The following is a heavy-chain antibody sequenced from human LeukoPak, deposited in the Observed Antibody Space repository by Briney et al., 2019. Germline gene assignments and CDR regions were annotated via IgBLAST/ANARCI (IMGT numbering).Heavy chain of an antibody. CDR1: CASISSSSNY. Sequence: PSQTLSLTYTVSCASISSSSNYWGWIRQPPGKGLEWTGEINHSGSTNYNPSLKSRFTISVDTSKNQFSLKLSSVTAADTAVYYCARGTNLAAAGRKPSALGAYYFDYWGQGSLVTVSS. CDR2: INHSGST. D-gene: IGHD6-13*01. J-gene: IGHJ4*02. V-gene: IGHV4-39*07. CDR3: ARGTNLAAAGRKPSALGAYYFDY.